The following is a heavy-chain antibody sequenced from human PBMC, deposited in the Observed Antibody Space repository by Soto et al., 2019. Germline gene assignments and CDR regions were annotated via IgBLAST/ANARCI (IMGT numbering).Heavy chain of an antibody. CDR3: ARQAPYSSGWFSIDWFDP. CDR2: IDPSDSYT. Sequence: PGESLKISCKGSGYSFTSYWISWVRQMPGKGLERMGRIDPSDSYTNYSPSFQGHVTISADKSISTAYLQWSSLKASDTAMYYCARQAPYSSGWFSIDWFDPWGQGTLVTVSS. V-gene: IGHV5-10-1*01. J-gene: IGHJ5*02. CDR1: GYSFTSYW. D-gene: IGHD6-19*01.